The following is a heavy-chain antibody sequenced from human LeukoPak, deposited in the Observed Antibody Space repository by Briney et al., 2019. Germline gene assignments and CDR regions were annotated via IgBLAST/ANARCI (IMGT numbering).Heavy chain of an antibody. J-gene: IGHJ4*02. Sequence: PSETLSLTCTAPGDSLSSYYWSWLRQPPGKGQAWVRNNYYSGSTNYNPSHKSRVTISVDTSKNQYSLKLSAVTAADTAVYYCARDRGYSGYDSGLDYWGQGTLVTVSS. CDR1: GDSLSSYY. CDR3: ARDRGYSGYDSGLDY. CDR2: NYYSGST. D-gene: IGHD5-12*01. V-gene: IGHV4-59*13.